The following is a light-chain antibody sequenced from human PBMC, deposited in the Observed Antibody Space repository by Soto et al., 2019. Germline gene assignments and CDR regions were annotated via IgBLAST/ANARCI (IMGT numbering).Light chain of an antibody. Sequence: QSVLTHPPSLSGSPVQRVTISCTGISSNIGAGYAVHWYQQLPGTAPKLLIYDNINRPSGVPDRFSGSKSGTSASLAITGLQAEDEADYYCQSYDSSLDYVFGTGTKVTVL. CDR2: DNI. CDR1: SSNIGAGYA. V-gene: IGLV1-40*01. J-gene: IGLJ1*01. CDR3: QSYDSSLDYV.